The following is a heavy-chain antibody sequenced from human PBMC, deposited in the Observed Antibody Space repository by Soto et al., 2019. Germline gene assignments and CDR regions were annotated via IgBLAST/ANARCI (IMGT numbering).Heavy chain of an antibody. V-gene: IGHV3-11*06. Sequence: GGSLRLSCAASGFTFSDYYMSWIRQAPGKGLEWVSYISSSSSYTNYADSVKGRFTISRDNAKNSLYLQMNSLRAEDTAVYYCARDRLDTAMVRMYYGMEVWGQGTTVTVSS. CDR2: ISSSSSYT. D-gene: IGHD5-18*01. CDR3: ARDRLDTAMVRMYYGMEV. J-gene: IGHJ6*02. CDR1: GFTFSDYY.